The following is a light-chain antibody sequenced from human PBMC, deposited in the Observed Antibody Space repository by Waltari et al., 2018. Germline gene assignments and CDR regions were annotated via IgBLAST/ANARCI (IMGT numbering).Light chain of an antibody. CDR1: QSVSRA. CDR3: QHYVRLPAT. V-gene: IGKV3-20*01. Sequence: EIVLTQSPGTLSLSPGDRVTLSCRASQSVSRALAWYQQKPGQAPRLLMYGAASRATGISDRFSGSGSGTDFSLTISRLDPEDFAVYYCQHYVRLPATFGQGTKVEIK. J-gene: IGKJ1*01. CDR2: GAA.